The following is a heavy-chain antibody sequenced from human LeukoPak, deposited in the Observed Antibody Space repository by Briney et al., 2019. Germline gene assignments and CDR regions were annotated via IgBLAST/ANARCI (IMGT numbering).Heavy chain of an antibody. J-gene: IGHJ4*02. CDR2: IYYSGST. CDR1: GGSISSGGYY. V-gene: IGHV4-31*03. Sequence: SETLSLTCTVSGGSISSGGYYWSWIRQHPGKGLEWIGYIYYSGSTYYNPSLKSRVTISVDTSKNQFSLKLSSVTAADTAVYYCARDASVVPAALDYWGQGTLVTVSS. CDR3: ARDASVVPAALDY. D-gene: IGHD2-2*01.